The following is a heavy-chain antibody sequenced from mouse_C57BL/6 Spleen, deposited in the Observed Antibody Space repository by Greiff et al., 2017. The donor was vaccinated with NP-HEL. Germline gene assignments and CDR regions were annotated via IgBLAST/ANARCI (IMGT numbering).Heavy chain of an antibody. V-gene: IGHV3-6*01. CDR1: GYSITSGYY. J-gene: IGHJ1*03. Sequence: EVQVVESGPGLVKPSQSLSLTCSVTGYSITSGYYWNWIRQFPGNKLEWMGYISYDGSNNYNPSLKNRISITRDTSKNQFFLKLNSVTTEDTATYYCAREDYGSRTRYFDVWGTGTTVTVSS. CDR3: AREDYGSRTRYFDV. D-gene: IGHD1-1*01. CDR2: ISYDGSN.